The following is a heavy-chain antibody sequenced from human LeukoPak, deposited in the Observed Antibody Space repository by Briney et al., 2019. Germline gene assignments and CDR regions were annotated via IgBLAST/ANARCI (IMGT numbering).Heavy chain of an antibody. Sequence: GGSLRLSCAASGFTFSNYVMHWVRQVPGKGLEWVAVISYDGSNKYYADSVKGRFSISRDYSKNTLYLQMNSPRAEDTAVYYCARTRSDAFDIWGQGTMVTVSS. V-gene: IGHV3-30*14. D-gene: IGHD2-2*01. J-gene: IGHJ3*02. CDR1: GFTFSNYV. CDR3: ARTRSDAFDI. CDR2: ISYDGSNK.